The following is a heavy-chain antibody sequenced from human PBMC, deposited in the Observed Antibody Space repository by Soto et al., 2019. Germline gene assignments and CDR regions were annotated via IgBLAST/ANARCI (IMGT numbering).Heavy chain of an antibody. D-gene: IGHD3-22*01. CDR2: IYHSGST. CDR3: ARSPDSSGYYPRWYYYGMDV. J-gene: IGHJ6*02. V-gene: IGHV4-4*02. Sequence: SETLSLTCAVSGGSISSSNWWSWVRQHQGKGLEWIGEIYHSGSTNYNPSLKSRVTISVDKSKNQFSLKLSSVTAADTAVYYCARSPDSSGYYPRWYYYGMDVWGQGTTVTVSS. CDR1: GGSISSSNW.